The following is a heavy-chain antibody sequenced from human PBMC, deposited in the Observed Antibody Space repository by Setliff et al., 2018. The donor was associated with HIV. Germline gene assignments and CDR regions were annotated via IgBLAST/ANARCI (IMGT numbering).Heavy chain of an antibody. D-gene: IGHD6-25*01. CDR1: GYTFTSYF. CDR2: IYPSGDMT. CDR3: ARGYSSAFFHEFFDY. J-gene: IGHJ4*02. Sequence: ASVKVSCKASGYTFTSYFIHWVRQAPGQGLEWMGVIYPSGDMTNSAEKFRGRVSMSVDTSKSQFSLKLRSVTAADTAVYFCARGYSSAFFHEFFDYWGQGTLVTVSS. V-gene: IGHV1-46*01.